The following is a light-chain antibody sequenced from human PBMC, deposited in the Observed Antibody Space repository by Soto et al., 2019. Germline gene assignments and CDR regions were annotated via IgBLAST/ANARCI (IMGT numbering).Light chain of an antibody. V-gene: IGKV3-15*01. J-gene: IGKJ4*01. CDR1: QTVSNN. Sequence: ERVMTQSPATLSVSPGEKATLSCRASQTVSNNLAWYQQKPGQAPRLLIYFASTRATGIPARFSGSGSGTEFTLTISTLQSEDFAVDDCQQYNEWNLTLGGGTKVETK. CDR2: FAS. CDR3: QQYNEWNLT.